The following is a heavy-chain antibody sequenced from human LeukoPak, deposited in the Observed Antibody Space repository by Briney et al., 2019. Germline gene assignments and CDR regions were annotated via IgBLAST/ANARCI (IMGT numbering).Heavy chain of an antibody. CDR1: GFTFSSYG. J-gene: IGHJ4*02. V-gene: IGHV3-30*02. CDR3: ARAPTYYDFWSGYSPVAFDY. Sequence: GGSLRLSCAASGFTFSSYGMHWVRQAPGKGLEWVAFIRYDGSNKYYADSVKGRFTISRDNSKNSLYLQMNSLKAEDTAVYYCARAPTYYDFWSGYSPVAFDYWGQGTLVTVSS. CDR2: IRYDGSNK. D-gene: IGHD3-3*01.